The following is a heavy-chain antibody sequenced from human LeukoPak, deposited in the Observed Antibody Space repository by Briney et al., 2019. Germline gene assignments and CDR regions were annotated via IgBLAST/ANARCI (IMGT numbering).Heavy chain of an antibody. CDR3: ARERGPFCSSTSCPLDP. CDR1: DGSISSGGYY. V-gene: IGHV4-30-2*01. CDR2: IYHSGST. D-gene: IGHD2-2*01. J-gene: IGHJ5*02. Sequence: SQTLSLTCTVSDGSISSGGYYWSWIRQPPGKGLEWIGEIYHSGSTNYNPSLKSRVTISVDKSKNQFSLKLSSVTAADTAVYYCARERGPFCSSTSCPLDPWGQGTLVTVSS.